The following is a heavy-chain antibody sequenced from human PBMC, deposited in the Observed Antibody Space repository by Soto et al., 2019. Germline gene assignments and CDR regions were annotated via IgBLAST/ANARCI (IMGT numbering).Heavy chain of an antibody. CDR3: AHRRRPYSGSFYGWFDP. Sequence: QITLKESGPTLVKPTHTLTLTCTFPGFSLSTSGVGVGWIRQPPGKALEWLALIYWDDDKRYSPSLKSRLTITKDTHKNQVVLTMTNMDPVDTATYYCAHRRRPYSGSFYGWFDPWGQGTLVTVSS. D-gene: IGHD1-26*01. CDR2: IYWDDDK. V-gene: IGHV2-5*02. CDR1: GFSLSTSGVG. J-gene: IGHJ5*02.